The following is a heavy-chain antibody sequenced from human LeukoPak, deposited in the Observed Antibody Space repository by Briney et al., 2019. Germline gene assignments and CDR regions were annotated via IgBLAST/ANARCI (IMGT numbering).Heavy chain of an antibody. D-gene: IGHD6-13*01. V-gene: IGHV4-31*03. CDR1: GGSISSGGYY. J-gene: IGHJ5*02. Sequence: SQTLSLTCTVSGGSISSGGYYWSWIRQHPGKGLEWIGYIYYSGSTYYNPSLKSRVTIPVDTSKNQFSLKLSSVTAADTAVYYCARGRAAGNNWFDPWGQGTLVTVSS. CDR3: ARGRAAGNNWFDP. CDR2: IYYSGST.